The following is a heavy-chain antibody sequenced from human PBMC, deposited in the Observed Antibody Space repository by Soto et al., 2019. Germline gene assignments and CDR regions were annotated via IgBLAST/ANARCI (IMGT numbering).Heavy chain of an antibody. CDR3: ARGGEYYYDSSGYHDAFDI. V-gene: IGHV4-30-4*01. D-gene: IGHD3-22*01. CDR1: GGSISSGDYY. Sequence: LSLTCTVSGGSISSGDYYWSWIRQPPGKGLEWIGYIYYSGSTYYNPSLKSRVTISVDTSKNQFSLKLSSVTAADTAVYYCARGGEYYYDSSGYHDAFDIWGQGTMVTVSS. CDR2: IYYSGST. J-gene: IGHJ3*02.